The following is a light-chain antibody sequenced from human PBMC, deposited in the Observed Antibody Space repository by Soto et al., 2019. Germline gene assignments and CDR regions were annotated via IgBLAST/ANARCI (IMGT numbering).Light chain of an antibody. J-gene: IGLJ1*01. CDR2: AAT. Sequence: QSVLTQPASVSGSPGQSITISCTGTRSDVGSYNLVSWYQQYPGKAPKLMIYAATKRPSGVANRFSGSKSGITASLTISGLQAEDEADYYCCSYAGSDTFGVFGTGTKVTV. V-gene: IGLV2-23*02. CDR3: CSYAGSDTFGV. CDR1: RSDVGSYNL.